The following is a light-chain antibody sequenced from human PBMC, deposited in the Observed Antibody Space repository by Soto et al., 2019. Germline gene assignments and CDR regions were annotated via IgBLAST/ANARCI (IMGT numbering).Light chain of an antibody. V-gene: IGLV1-40*01. CDR2: GNY. CDR1: SSNVGAGYD. J-gene: IGLJ1*01. CDR3: QSYDNSLSNYV. Sequence: QPVLTQPPSVSGAPGQRVTISCTGSSSNVGAGYDVHWYQQLPGTAPKLLIYGNYNRPSGVPDRFSGSKSGTSASLAITGLQAEDEVDYYCQSYDNSLSNYVFGTGTKVTVL.